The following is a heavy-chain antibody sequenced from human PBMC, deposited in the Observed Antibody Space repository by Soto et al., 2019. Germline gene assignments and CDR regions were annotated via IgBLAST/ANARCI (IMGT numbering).Heavy chain of an antibody. J-gene: IGHJ6*02. CDR1: GFIFDNFA. D-gene: IGHD1-26*01. Sequence: EAQLVESGGGLVQPGRSLRLSCAASGFIFDNFAMHWVRQAPGKGLEWVSGINWGSTSIGYADSVKGRFTISRDNAKNALYLQMNSLTPEDTAIYYCSKEISGSFLPGNYGLDVWGQGTTVIV. CDR3: SKEISGSFLPGNYGLDV. V-gene: IGHV3-9*01. CDR2: INWGSTSI.